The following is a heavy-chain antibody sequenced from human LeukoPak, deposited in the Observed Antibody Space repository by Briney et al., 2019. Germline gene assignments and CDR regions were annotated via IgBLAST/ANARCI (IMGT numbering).Heavy chain of an antibody. CDR3: AREADYGSGSYLVLGDAFDI. Sequence: SETLSLTCTVSGGSISSYYWSWIRQPPGKGLEWIGYIYYSGRTNYNTSLTRRVPISVDTSKHQFSLKLCSVTAADTAVYYCAREADYGSGSYLVLGDAFDICGQGTIVTVSS. J-gene: IGHJ3*02. D-gene: IGHD3-10*01. CDR1: GGSISSYY. V-gene: IGHV4-59*01. CDR2: IYYSGRT.